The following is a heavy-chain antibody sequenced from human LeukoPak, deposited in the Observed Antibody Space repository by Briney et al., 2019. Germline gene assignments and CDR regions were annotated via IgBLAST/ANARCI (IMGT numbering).Heavy chain of an antibody. J-gene: IGHJ4*02. V-gene: IGHV4-39*01. CDR2: IYYSGST. D-gene: IGHD3-3*01. CDR1: GGSISSSSYY. Sequence: SETLSLTCTVSGGSISSSSYYWGWIRHPPGKGLEWIRSIYYSGSTYYNPSLKSRVTISVDTSKNQFSLKLSSVTAADTAVYYCVIDGTLSGYWGQGTLVTVSS. CDR3: VIDGTLSGY.